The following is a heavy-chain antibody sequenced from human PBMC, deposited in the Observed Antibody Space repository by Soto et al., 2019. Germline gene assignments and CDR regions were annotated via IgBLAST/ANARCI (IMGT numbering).Heavy chain of an antibody. CDR1: GGSMISYY. V-gene: IGHV4-59*01. CDR2: IYYDGST. J-gene: IGHJ6*02. D-gene: IGHD2-2*01. Sequence: SETLSLTCTVSGGSMISYYWSWIRQPPGRGLEWIGFIYYDGSTKYNPSLNSRVTISVDTSKNQFSLTLTSVTAADTAVYYCSRDLGLVPAAIDYYYGMDVWGQGTTVTVSS. CDR3: SRDLGLVPAAIDYYYGMDV.